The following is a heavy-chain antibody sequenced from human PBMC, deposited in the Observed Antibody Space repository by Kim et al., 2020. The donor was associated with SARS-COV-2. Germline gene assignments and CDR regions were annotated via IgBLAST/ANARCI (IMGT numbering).Heavy chain of an antibody. Sequence: ASVKVSCKASGYIFSTYGTSWVRQAPGQGLEWMGWISPYNGNTNYAQKLQARVTMTTDTSTSTAYMELRSLRSDDTAVYYCARDPGDGNYLDYWGQGTLVTVSS. V-gene: IGHV1-18*01. CDR2: ISPYNGNT. D-gene: IGHD3-10*01. J-gene: IGHJ4*02. CDR3: ARDPGDGNYLDY. CDR1: GYIFSTYG.